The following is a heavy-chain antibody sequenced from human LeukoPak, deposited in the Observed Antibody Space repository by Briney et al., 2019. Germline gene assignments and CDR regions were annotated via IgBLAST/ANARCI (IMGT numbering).Heavy chain of an antibody. CDR3: AKDLFPQQWLVFPGYYYYYGMDV. CDR1: GITLSNYG. J-gene: IGHJ6*02. CDR2: ISGSGGST. D-gene: IGHD6-19*01. Sequence: PGGSLRLSCAVSGITLSNYGMSWVRQAPGKGLEWVSAISGSGGSTYYADSVKGRFTISRDNSKNTLYLQMNSLRAEDTAVYYCAKDLFPQQWLVFPGYYYYYGMDVWGQGTTVTVSS. V-gene: IGHV3-23*01.